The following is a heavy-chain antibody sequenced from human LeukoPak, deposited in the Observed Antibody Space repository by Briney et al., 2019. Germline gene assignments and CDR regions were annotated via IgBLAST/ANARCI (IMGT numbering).Heavy chain of an antibody. J-gene: IGHJ4*02. CDR1: GYSISSGYY. V-gene: IGHV4-38-2*02. CDR3: ARDQVVVPAAMYYFDY. Sequence: KASETLSLTCIVSGYSISSGYYWGWIRQPPGKGLEWIGNIHHSGSTYYNPSLKSRVTISVDTSKNQFSLKLSSVTAADTAVYYCARDQVVVPAAMYYFDYWGQGTLVTVSS. CDR2: IHHSGST. D-gene: IGHD2-2*01.